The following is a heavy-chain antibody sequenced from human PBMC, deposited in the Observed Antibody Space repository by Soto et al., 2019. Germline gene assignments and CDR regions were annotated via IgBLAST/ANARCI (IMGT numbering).Heavy chain of an antibody. D-gene: IGHD4-17*01. Sequence: SETLSLTCTVSGDSVSSATYYWSWIRHPPGKALEWIGSIYYSGSTYYNPSLKSRVTISVDTSKNQFSLKLSSVTAADTAVYYCARQITSDYGDYGVFDYWGQGTLVTVSS. CDR3: ARQITSDYGDYGVFDY. J-gene: IGHJ4*02. CDR2: IYYSGST. CDR1: GDSVSSATYY. V-gene: IGHV4-30-4*08.